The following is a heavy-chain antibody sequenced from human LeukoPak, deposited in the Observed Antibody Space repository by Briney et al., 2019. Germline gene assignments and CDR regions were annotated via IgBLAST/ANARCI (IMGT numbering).Heavy chain of an antibody. CDR3: ASDHTIFGVVTFDI. Sequence: ASVKVSCKASGYTFTSYGISGVRQAPGQGLERMGWISAYNRNTNYAQKLQGRVTMTTDTYTSTAYMELRSLRSCDTGVYYCASDHTIFGVVTFDIGGQGTMVTVSS. CDR1: GYTFTSYG. V-gene: IGHV1-18*01. CDR2: ISAYNRNT. J-gene: IGHJ3*02. D-gene: IGHD3-3*01.